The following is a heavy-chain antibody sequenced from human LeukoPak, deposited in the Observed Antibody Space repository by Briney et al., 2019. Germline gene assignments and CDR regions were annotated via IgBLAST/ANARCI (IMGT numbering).Heavy chain of an antibody. CDR2: IYYSGST. Sequence: PSQTLSLTCTVSGGSISSGGYYWSWIRQHPGKGLEWIGYIYYSGSTYYNPSLKSRVTISVDTSKNQFSLKLSSVTAADTAVYYCARDYTIHSSSWYHWFDPWGQGTLATVSS. CDR1: GGSISSGGYY. J-gene: IGHJ5*02. D-gene: IGHD6-13*01. CDR3: ARDYTIHSSSWYHWFDP. V-gene: IGHV4-31*03.